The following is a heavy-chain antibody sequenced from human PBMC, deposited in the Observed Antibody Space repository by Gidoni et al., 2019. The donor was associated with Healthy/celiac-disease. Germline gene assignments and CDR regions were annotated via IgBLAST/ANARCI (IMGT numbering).Heavy chain of an antibody. CDR3: ARDRVVVTALLDY. V-gene: IGHV1-3*01. D-gene: IGHD2-21*02. J-gene: IGHJ4*02. Sequence: QVQLVQSGAEVKKPGASVKVSCKASGSTFTSYAMHWVRQAPGQRLEWMGWINAGNGNTKYSQKFQGRVTITRDTSASTAYMELSSLRSEDTAVYYCARDRVVVTALLDYWGQGTLVTVSS. CDR1: GSTFTSYA. CDR2: INAGNGNT.